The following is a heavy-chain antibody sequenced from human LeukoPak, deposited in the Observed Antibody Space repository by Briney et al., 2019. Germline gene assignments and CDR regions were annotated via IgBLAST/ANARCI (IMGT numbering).Heavy chain of an antibody. V-gene: IGHV1-69*05. CDR3: GREGVAGTGLDY. J-gene: IGHJ4*02. Sequence: SVKVSCKASGGTGSSYAISWVRQAPGQGLEWMGGVIPIFGTANYAQKFQGRVTITTDESTSTAYMELRSLRSEATAVYYYGREGVAGTGLDYWGQGTLVTVSS. CDR1: GGTGSSYA. D-gene: IGHD6-13*01. CDR2: VIPIFGTA.